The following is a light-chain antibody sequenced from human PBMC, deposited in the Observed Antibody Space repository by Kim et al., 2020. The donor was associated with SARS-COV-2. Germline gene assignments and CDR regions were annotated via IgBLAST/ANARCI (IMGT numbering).Light chain of an antibody. Sequence: SPGERATLSCRASQSVSNNLAGYQQRPGRAPRLLIYDGSTRATGIPARFSGSGSGTEFTLTISSLQSEDFAVYFCQQYNDWPPGDTFGQGTKLEI. V-gene: IGKV3D-15*01. CDR3: QQYNDWPPGDT. CDR1: QSVSNN. CDR2: DGS. J-gene: IGKJ2*01.